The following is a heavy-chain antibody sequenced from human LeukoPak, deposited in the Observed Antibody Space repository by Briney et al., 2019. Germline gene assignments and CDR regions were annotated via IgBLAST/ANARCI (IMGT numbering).Heavy chain of an antibody. CDR2: ISGSGGST. CDR3: AKDRMYSSSWYIA. CDR1: GFTFTSYS. Sequence: GGSLRLSCAASGFTFTSYSMNWVRQAPGKGLEWVSAISGSGGSTYYADSVKGRFTISRDNSKNTLYLQMNSLRAEDTAVYYCAKDRMYSSSWYIAWGQGTLVTVSS. D-gene: IGHD6-13*01. V-gene: IGHV3-23*01. J-gene: IGHJ4*02.